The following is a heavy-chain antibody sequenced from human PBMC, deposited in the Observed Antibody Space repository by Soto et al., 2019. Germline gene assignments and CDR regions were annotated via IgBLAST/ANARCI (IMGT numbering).Heavy chain of an antibody. CDR2: ISYDGRRK. CDR1: GITFSSYA. CDR3: ATERRGAVTALRYFDL. J-gene: IGHJ2*01. V-gene: IGHV3-30*04. D-gene: IGHD2-21*02. Sequence: QVQLVESGGGVVQPGRSLRLSCEVSGITFSSYAMHWVRQAPGKGLEWVAVISYDGRRKFYADSVKGRFTISRDNSENTLYVQMGSLTTGDTAVYYCATERRGAVTALRYFDLWGRGTLVAVSS.